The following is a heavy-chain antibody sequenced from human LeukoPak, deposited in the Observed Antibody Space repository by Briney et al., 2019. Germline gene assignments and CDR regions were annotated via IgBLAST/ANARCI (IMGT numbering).Heavy chain of an antibody. Sequence: GGSLRLSCAASGFTFSSYGMSWVRQAPGRGLEWVSTISGSGGSSYYADSVKGRFTISRDNSKNTLYLQMNSLSDEDMAVYYCAKRVVRGEIYYYYYMDVWGKGTTVTVSS. V-gene: IGHV3-23*01. CDR3: AKRVVRGEIYYYYYMDV. D-gene: IGHD3-10*01. CDR1: GFTFSSYG. CDR2: ISGSGGSS. J-gene: IGHJ6*03.